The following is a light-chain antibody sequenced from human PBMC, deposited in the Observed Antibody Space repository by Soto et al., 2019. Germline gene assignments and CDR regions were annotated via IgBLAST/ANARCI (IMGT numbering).Light chain of an antibody. V-gene: IGKV1-9*01. CDR2: AAS. CDR3: QQLNSYPT. Sequence: DIQLTQSPSFLSASVGVRVTITCRASQGISSYLAWYQQKPGKAPKLLIYAASTLQSGVPSRFSGSGSGTEFTLTISSLQPEDFATYYCQQLNSYPTFGQGTRLEIK. CDR1: QGISSY. J-gene: IGKJ5*01.